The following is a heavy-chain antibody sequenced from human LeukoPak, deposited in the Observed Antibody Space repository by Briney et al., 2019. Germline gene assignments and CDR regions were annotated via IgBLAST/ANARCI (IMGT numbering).Heavy chain of an antibody. CDR3: ARAEFRRLVDLDY. J-gene: IGHJ4*02. V-gene: IGHV3-30-3*01. CDR2: ISYDGSNK. CDR1: GFTFSSYE. Sequence: GGSLRLSCAASGFTFSSYEMTWVRQAPGKGLEWVAVISYDGSNKYYADSVKGRFTISRDNSKNTLHLQMNSLRAEDTAVYYCARAEFRRLVDLDYWGQGTLVTVSS. D-gene: IGHD1-26*01.